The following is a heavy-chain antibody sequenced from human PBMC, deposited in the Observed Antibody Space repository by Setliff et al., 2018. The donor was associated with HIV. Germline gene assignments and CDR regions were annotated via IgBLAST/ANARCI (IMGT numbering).Heavy chain of an antibody. CDR2: ISTSTRTI. J-gene: IGHJ5*02. CDR1: GFTFSTYS. CDR3: VRDVYTSNWYLNWFDP. Sequence: GESLKISCAASGFTFSTYSMNWVRQAPGKGLEWISYISTSTRTIYYADSVKGRFTISRDNAKKSLYLQMNSLRAEDTAVYYCVRDVYTSNWYLNWFDPWGQGTLVTVSS. D-gene: IGHD6-13*01. V-gene: IGHV3-48*04.